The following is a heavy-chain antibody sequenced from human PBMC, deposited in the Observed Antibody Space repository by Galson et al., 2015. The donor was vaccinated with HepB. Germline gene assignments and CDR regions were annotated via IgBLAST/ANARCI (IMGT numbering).Heavy chain of an antibody. CDR2: INPKSGGT. V-gene: IGHV1-2*06. Sequence: SVKVSCKASGYTFTGYFMHWVRLAPGQGLEWMGRINPKSGGTNYAQKFQGRVTMTRDTSISTAYMELSRLRSDDTAVYYCARYGLVVAGLDYWGQGTLVTVSS. CDR3: ARYGLVVAGLDY. D-gene: IGHD6-19*01. J-gene: IGHJ4*02. CDR1: GYTFTGYF.